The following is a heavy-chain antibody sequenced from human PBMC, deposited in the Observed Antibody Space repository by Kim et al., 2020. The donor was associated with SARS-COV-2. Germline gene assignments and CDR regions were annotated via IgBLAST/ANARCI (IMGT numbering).Heavy chain of an antibody. J-gene: IGHJ4*02. Sequence: SETLSLTCAVFGGSFSGYFWSWIRQPPGKGLEWIGEISHSGSTNYNPSLKSRVTISVDTSKNQFSLKMSSVTAADTAVYYCASDITRYFDYWGQGTLVTVSS. CDR3: ASDITRYFDY. CDR1: GGSFSGYF. V-gene: IGHV4-34*01. D-gene: IGHD3-10*01. CDR2: ISHSGST.